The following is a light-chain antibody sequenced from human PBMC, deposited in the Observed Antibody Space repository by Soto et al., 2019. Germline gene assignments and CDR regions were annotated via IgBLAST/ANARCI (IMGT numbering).Light chain of an antibody. CDR1: ESISTW. CDR2: RAS. CDR3: QQYINYSPFT. J-gene: IGKJ3*01. V-gene: IGKV1-5*03. Sequence: DIQMTQSPSTLSASVGDRVIITCRASESISTWLAWYQQKPGKAPKLLIYRASGLQSGVPSRFSGSGSGTEFNLTISGLQPDDFATYYCQQYINYSPFTFGPGTKLDMK.